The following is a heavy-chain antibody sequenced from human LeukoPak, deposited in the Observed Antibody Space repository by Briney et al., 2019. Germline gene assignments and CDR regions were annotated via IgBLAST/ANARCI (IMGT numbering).Heavy chain of an antibody. CDR2: IYYSGST. CDR1: GGSISSYY. V-gene: IGHV4-59*01. CDR3: ARLLWELGTYYFDY. D-gene: IGHD1-26*01. J-gene: IGHJ4*02. Sequence: SETLSLTCTVSGGSISSYYWSWIRQPPGTGLEWIGYIYYSGSTNYNPSLKSRVTISVDTSKNQFSLKLSSVTAADTAVYYCARLLWELGTYYFDYWGQGTLVTVSS.